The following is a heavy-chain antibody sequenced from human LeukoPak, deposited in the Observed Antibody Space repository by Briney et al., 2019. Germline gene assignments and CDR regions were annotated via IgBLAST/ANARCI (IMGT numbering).Heavy chain of an antibody. J-gene: IGHJ4*02. CDR2: ISYDGSNK. D-gene: IGHD5-12*01. V-gene: IGHV3-30*18. CDR1: GFTFSSYG. Sequence: GGSLRLPCAASGFTFSSYGVHWVRQAPGKGLEWVAVISYDGSNKYYADSVKGRFTISRDNSKNTLYLQMNSLRAEDTAVYYCAKSSFSLVATAPDYWGQGTLVTVSS. CDR3: AKSSFSLVATAPDY.